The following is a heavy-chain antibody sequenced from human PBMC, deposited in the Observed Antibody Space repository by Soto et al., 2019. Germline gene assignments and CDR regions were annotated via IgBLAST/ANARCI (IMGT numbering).Heavy chain of an antibody. Sequence: SETLCLTCTVSGGSISSYYWSWIRQPPGKGLEWIGYIYYSGSTNYNPSLKSRVTISVDTSKNQFSLKLSSVTAADTAVYYCASSPSVVVVAATQATDAFDIWGQGTMVTVSS. D-gene: IGHD2-15*01. J-gene: IGHJ3*02. V-gene: IGHV4-59*12. CDR3: ASSPSVVVVAATQATDAFDI. CDR1: GGSISSYY. CDR2: IYYSGST.